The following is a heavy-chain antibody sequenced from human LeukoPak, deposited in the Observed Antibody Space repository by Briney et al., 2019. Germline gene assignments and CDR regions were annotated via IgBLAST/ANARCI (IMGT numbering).Heavy chain of an antibody. CDR1: GFISSTYS. V-gene: IGHV3-48*04. CDR2: ISSSGSTI. D-gene: IGHD1-26*01. J-gene: IGHJ4*02. Sequence: PGGSLRLSCAASGFISSTYSMNWVRQAPGKGLEWVSYISSSGSTIYYADSMKGRFTISRDNANYSLSLQMNSLRAEDTAVYYCARGGLGSWTFDSWGRGTLVTVSS. CDR3: ARGGLGSWTFDS.